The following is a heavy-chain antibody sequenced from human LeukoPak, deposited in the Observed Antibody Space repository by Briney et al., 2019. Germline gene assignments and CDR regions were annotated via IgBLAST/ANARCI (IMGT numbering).Heavy chain of an antibody. CDR2: IHGGGDVT. CDR1: GFTFSNYA. J-gene: IGHJ2*01. D-gene: IGHD3-16*02. V-gene: IGHV3-23*01. CDR3: AKALSSSFYYFDL. Sequence: GGSLRLSCAASGFTFSNYAMNWVRQAPEKGLEWVSTIHGGGDVTYYADSVRGRFTISRDNSRNTLYLQMNTLRAEDTAVYYCAKALSSSFYYFDLGGRGTLVTVSS.